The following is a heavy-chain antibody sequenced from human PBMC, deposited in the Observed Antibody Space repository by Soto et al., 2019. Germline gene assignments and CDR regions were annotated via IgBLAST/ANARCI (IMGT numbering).Heavy chain of an antibody. CDR1: GYSFGTYW. V-gene: IGHV5-51*01. Sequence: GESLKISCKGSGYSFGTYWIAWVRQMPGKGLEWMGIIYPGDSDTRYSPSFQGLVTISADKSISTAYLQWSSLKASDTAIYYCARRDIAADGIDPWFDPWGQGTLVTVSS. CDR2: IYPGDSDT. J-gene: IGHJ5*02. CDR3: ARRDIAADGIDPWFDP. D-gene: IGHD6-13*01.